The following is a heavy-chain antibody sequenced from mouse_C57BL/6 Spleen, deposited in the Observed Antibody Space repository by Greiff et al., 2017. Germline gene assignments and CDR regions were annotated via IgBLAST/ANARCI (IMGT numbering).Heavy chain of an antibody. CDR1: GYTFTSYG. J-gene: IGHJ2*01. V-gene: IGHV1-81*01. CDR2: IYPRSGNT. CDR3: APRTTHDTFDY. Sequence: VQLQESGAELARPGASVKLSCKASGYTFTSYGISWVKQRTGQGLEWIGEIYPRSGNTYYTEKFKGKDTLTADKSSSTAYMELRSLTAEDSAVYFCAPRTTHDTFDYWGQGTTLTVSA. D-gene: IGHD3-3*01.